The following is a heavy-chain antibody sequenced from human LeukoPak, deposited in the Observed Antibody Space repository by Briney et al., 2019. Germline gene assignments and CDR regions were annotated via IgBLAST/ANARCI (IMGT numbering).Heavy chain of an antibody. J-gene: IGHJ4*02. CDR2: IYSGGTT. V-gene: IGHV3-53*01. D-gene: IGHD1-26*01. CDR1: GFTVSSSY. Sequence: PGGSLRLSCAASGFTVSSSYMSWVRQAPEKGLERVLVIYSGGTTYYADSVKGRFTISRDNSMNALYLQMNSLRAEDTALYYCARGHIGTYHYFDYWGQGTLVTVSS. CDR3: ARGHIGTYHYFDY.